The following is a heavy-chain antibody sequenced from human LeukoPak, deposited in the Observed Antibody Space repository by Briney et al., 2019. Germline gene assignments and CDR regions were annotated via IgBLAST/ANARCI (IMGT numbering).Heavy chain of an antibody. D-gene: IGHD3-22*01. Sequence: ASVKVSCKASGYTFTSYYMHWVRQAPGQGLEWMGIINPSGGSTSYAQKFQGRVTMTRDTSISTAYMELSRLRSDDTAVYYCARGRSKAYYYDSSGYDSVDYWGQGTLVTVSS. CDR1: GYTFTSYY. V-gene: IGHV1-46*01. CDR3: ARGRSKAYYYDSSGYDSVDY. CDR2: INPSGGST. J-gene: IGHJ4*02.